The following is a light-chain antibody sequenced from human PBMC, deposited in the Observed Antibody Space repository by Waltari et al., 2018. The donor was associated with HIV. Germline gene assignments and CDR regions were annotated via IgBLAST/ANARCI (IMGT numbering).Light chain of an antibody. CDR1: QSVSSSY. V-gene: IGKV3-20*01. J-gene: IGKJ1*01. CDR3: QQYVSSPKT. CDR2: GAS. Sequence: EIVLTQSPGTLSLSPGERATLSCRASQSVSSSYLAWYQQKPGQAPRLLIYGASSMATRIPDRFSGSGSETDFTLTISRLEPEDFAVYYCQQYVSSPKTFGQGTKVEIK.